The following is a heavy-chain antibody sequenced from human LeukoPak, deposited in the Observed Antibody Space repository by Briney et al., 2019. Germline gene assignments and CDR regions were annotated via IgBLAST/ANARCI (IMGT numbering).Heavy chain of an antibody. Sequence: PSETLSLTCAVYGGSFSGYYWSWIRQPPGKGLEWIGEINHSGSTNYNPSLKSRVTISVDTSKNQFSLRLSSVTAADTAVYYCARAAPMDSSSWSLDYWGQGTLVTVSS. CDR3: ARAAPMDSSSWSLDY. V-gene: IGHV4-34*01. CDR2: INHSGST. J-gene: IGHJ4*02. CDR1: GGSFSGYY. D-gene: IGHD6-13*01.